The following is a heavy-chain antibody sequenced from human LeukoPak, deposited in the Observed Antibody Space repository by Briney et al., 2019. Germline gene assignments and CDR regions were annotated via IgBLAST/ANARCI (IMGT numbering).Heavy chain of an antibody. CDR1: GGSFSGYY. CDR3: ARVDSSYCGGDCYPLFDY. D-gene: IGHD2-21*02. Sequence: PSETLSLTCAVYGGSFSGYYWSWIRQPPGKGLEWIGEINHSGSTNYNPSLKSRVTISVDTSKNQFSLKLSSVTAADTAVYYCARVDSSYCGGDCYPLFDYWGQGTLVTVSS. CDR2: INHSGST. V-gene: IGHV4-34*01. J-gene: IGHJ4*02.